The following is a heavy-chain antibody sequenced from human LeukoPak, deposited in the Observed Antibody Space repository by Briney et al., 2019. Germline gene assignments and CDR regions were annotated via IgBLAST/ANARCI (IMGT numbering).Heavy chain of an antibody. V-gene: IGHV4-34*01. CDR3: STRGVAAAPSDY. J-gene: IGHJ4*02. D-gene: IGHD6-13*01. Sequence: SETLSLTCAVYGGSFSGYYWSWIRQPPGKGLEWIGEINHSGSTNYNPSLKSRVTISVDTSKNQFSLKLSSVTAADTAVYYCSTRGVAAAPSDYWGQGTLVTVSS. CDR1: GGSFSGYY. CDR2: INHSGST.